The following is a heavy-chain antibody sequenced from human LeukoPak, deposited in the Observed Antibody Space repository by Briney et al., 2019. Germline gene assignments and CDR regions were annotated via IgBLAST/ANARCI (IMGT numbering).Heavy chain of an antibody. V-gene: IGHV1-46*01. CDR2: IYPRDGST. J-gene: IGHJ4*02. CDR3: AAFYYDSTIYEGDY. CDR1: GYTFTSNY. D-gene: IGHD3-22*01. Sequence: ASVKVSCKASGYTFTSNYIHWVRQAPGQGLEWMGMIYPRDGSTSYAQKFQERVTITRDMSTSTAYMELSSLRSEDTAVYYCAAFYYDSTIYEGDYWGQGTLVTVSS.